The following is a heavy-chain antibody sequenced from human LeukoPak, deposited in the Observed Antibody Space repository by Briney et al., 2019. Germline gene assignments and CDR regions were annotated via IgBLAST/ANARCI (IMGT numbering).Heavy chain of an antibody. CDR2: IWYDGSNK. D-gene: IGHD6-19*01. J-gene: IGHJ4*02. V-gene: IGHV3-33*01. CDR1: GFTFSSYG. CDR3: ARERIAVAGEFDY. Sequence: GRSLRLSCAASGFTFSSYGMHWVRQAPGKAQDWVAVIWYDGSNKYYADSVKGRFTISRDNSKNTLYLQMNSLRAEDTAVYYCARERIAVAGEFDYWGQGTLVTVSS.